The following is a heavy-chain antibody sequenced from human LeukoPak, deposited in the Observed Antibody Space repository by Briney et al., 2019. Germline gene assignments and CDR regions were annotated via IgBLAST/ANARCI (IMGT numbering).Heavy chain of an antibody. J-gene: IGHJ4*02. V-gene: IGHV3-74*01. CDR1: GFTFSSYW. D-gene: IGHD4-17*01. CDR3: ARAPFYGDYDY. CDR2: INSDGSST. Sequence: GGSLRPSCAASGFTFSSYWMHWVRQAPGKGLVWVSRINSDGSSTSYADSVKGRFTISRDNAKNTLYLQMNSLRAEDTAVYYCARAPFYGDYDYWGQGTLVTVSS.